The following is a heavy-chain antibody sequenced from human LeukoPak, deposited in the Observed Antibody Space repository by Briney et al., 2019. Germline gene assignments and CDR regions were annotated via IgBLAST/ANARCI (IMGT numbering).Heavy chain of an antibody. Sequence: GGSLRLSCAASGFTFSSYAMSWVRQVPGKGLEWVSVISGSGDNTYYADSVKGRFTISRDNSKNMLYLQMNSLRAEDTAVYYCANSVSSYRKRFDYWGQGTLVAVSS. CDR3: ANSVSSYRKRFDY. D-gene: IGHD1-14*01. J-gene: IGHJ4*02. CDR2: ISGSGDNT. V-gene: IGHV3-23*01. CDR1: GFTFSSYA.